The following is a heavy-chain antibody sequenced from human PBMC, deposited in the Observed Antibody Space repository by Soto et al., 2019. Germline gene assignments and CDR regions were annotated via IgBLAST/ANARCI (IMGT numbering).Heavy chain of an antibody. CDR3: ARDWYYYDSSGYSKPVYYCYYGMDV. J-gene: IGHJ6*02. CDR1: GYTFTDYY. V-gene: IGHV1-2*06. Sequence: ASVKVSCKASGYTFTDYYMHWVRQAPGQGLEWMGRINPNTGDTNYAQKFQGRVTMTRDKSISTAYMEVSRLRSDDTAVYYCARDWYYYDSSGYSKPVYYCYYGMDVWGQGTTVTVSS. D-gene: IGHD3-22*01. CDR2: INPNTGDT.